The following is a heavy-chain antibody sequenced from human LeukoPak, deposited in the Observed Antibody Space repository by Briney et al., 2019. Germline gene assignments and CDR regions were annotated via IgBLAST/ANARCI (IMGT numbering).Heavy chain of an antibody. CDR1: GFTFSSYE. V-gene: IGHV3-48*03. CDR3: ARGSSGWYYYFDY. D-gene: IGHD6-19*01. CDR2: ISSSGSTI. Sequence: PGGSLRLSCAASGFTFSSYEMNWVRQAPGKGLEWVSYISSSGSTIYYADSVKGRFTISRDNAKNSLYLQMNSLRAEDTAVYYRARGSSGWYYYFDYWGQGTLVTVSS. J-gene: IGHJ4*02.